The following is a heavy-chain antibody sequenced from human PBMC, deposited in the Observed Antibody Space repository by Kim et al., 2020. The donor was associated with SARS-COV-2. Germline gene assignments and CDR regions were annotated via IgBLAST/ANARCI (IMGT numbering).Heavy chain of an antibody. D-gene: IGHD3-22*01. CDR2: IIPIFGTA. V-gene: IGHV1-69*13. CDR3: ARVLTYYYDSSAHFDP. J-gene: IGHJ5*02. Sequence: SVKVSCKASGGTFSSYAISWVRQAPGQGLEWMGGIIPIFGTANYAQKFQGRVTITADESTSTAYMELSSLRSEDTAVYYCARVLTYYYDSSAHFDPWGQGTLVTVSS. CDR1: GGTFSSYA.